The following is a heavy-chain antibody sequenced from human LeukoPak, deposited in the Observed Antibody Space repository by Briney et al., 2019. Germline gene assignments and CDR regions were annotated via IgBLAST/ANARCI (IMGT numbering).Heavy chain of an antibody. J-gene: IGHJ4*02. CDR2: IYYSGST. Sequence: SETLSLTCTVSGGSISSGDYYWSWIRQPPGKGLEWIGYIYYSGSTYYNPSLKSRVTTSVDTSKNQFSLKLSSVTAADTAVYYCASEVTMVRGRGVDYWGQGTLVTVSS. CDR3: ASEVTMVRGRGVDY. CDR1: GGSISSGDYY. V-gene: IGHV4-30-4*01. D-gene: IGHD3-10*01.